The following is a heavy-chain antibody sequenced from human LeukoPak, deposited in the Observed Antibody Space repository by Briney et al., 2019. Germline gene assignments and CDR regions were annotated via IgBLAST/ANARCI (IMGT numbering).Heavy chain of an antibody. J-gene: IGHJ3*02. Sequence: GGPLRLSCEASGFTFSGYFMTWIRQAPGKGLEWLSFISSSGTTIYYADSVKGRFTISRDNTKNSLYLQMHSLRAEDTAVYYCARPLYGDYASAFDIWGRGTMVTVSS. V-gene: IGHV3-11*01. D-gene: IGHD4-17*01. CDR3: ARPLYGDYASAFDI. CDR2: ISSSGTTI. CDR1: GFTFSGYF.